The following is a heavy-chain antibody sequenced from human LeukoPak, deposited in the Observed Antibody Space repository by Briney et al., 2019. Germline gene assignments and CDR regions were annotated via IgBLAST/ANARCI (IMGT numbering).Heavy chain of an antibody. V-gene: IGHV3-23*01. Sequence: PGGSLRLSCAASGFTFSSYAMSWVRQAPGKGLEWVSAISGSGGSTYYADSVKGRFTISRDNSKNTLYLQMNSLRAEDTAVYYCAKDRVLVVPAESYFDYWGQGTLVTVSS. CDR2: ISGSGGST. CDR3: AKDRVLVVPAESYFDY. CDR1: GFTFSSYA. J-gene: IGHJ4*02. D-gene: IGHD2-2*01.